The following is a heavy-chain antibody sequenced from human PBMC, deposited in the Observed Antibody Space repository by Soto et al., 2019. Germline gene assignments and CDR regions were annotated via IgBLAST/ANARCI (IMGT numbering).Heavy chain of an antibody. J-gene: IGHJ6*02. CDR2: IRGFSPYT. CDR1: GDSISNSG. V-gene: IGHV3-21*01. Sequence: TSETLSLTCSVSGDSISNSGNYWGWIRQAPGKGLEWVSAIRGFSPYTFYADSVKGRFTISRDNAKNSLYLQMNSLRAEDTAVYYCARDRGYDAHDYYYNAMDVWGQGTMVTVSS. CDR3: ARDRGYDAHDYYYNAMDV. D-gene: IGHD2-15*01.